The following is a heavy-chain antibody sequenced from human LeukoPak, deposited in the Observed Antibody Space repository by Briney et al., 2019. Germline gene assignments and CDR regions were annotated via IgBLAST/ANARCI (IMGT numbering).Heavy chain of an antibody. CDR3: ARDPYSGYDLQAFDY. V-gene: IGHV3-48*01. J-gene: IGHJ4*02. CDR2: ISSSSSTM. Sequence: PGGSLRLSCAASRFTFSRYSMNWVRQAPGKGLEWVSYISSSSSTMYYADSVKGRFTISRDSAKNSLYLQMNRLRVEDTAVYYCARDPYSGYDLQAFDYWGQGTLVTVSS. CDR1: RFTFSRYS. D-gene: IGHD5-12*01.